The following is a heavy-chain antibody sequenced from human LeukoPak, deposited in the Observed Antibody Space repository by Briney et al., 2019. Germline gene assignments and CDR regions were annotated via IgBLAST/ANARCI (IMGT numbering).Heavy chain of an antibody. J-gene: IGHJ5*02. CDR1: GGSISSYY. CDR3: ASHPCGGDCA. CDR2: IYYSGST. D-gene: IGHD2-21*02. V-gene: IGHV4-59*08. Sequence: SETLFLTCTVSGGSISSYYWSWIRQPPGKGLEWIGYIYYSGSTNYNPSLKSRVTISVDTSKNQFSLKLSSVTVADTAVYYCASHPCGGDCAWGQGTLVTVSS.